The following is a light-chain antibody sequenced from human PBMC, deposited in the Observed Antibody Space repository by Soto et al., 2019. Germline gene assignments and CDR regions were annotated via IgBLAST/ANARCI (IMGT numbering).Light chain of an antibody. CDR2: DAS. Sequence: EIVFTQSPATLSLSPGERATLSCRASQSVSYYLAWYQQKPGQAPRLLIYDASNRATGIPARFSGSGSGTDFTLTITSLEPEDFAVYFCQQRSHWPSLTFGGGTKVDIK. J-gene: IGKJ4*01. CDR3: QQRSHWPSLT. CDR1: QSVSYY. V-gene: IGKV3-11*01.